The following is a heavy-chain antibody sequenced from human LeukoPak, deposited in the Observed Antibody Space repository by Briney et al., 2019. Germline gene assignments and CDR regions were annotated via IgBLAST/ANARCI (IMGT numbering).Heavy chain of an antibody. J-gene: IGHJ4*02. Sequence: GGSLRLSCAASGFTVSSNYMSWVRQAPGKGLEWVSAISGSGGSTYYADSVKGRFTISRDNSKNTLYQQMNSLRAEDTAVYYCAKDPLDYDILTGYYNTGYWGQGTLVTVSS. CDR1: GFTVSSNY. V-gene: IGHV3-23*01. D-gene: IGHD3-9*01. CDR3: AKDPLDYDILTGYYNTGY. CDR2: ISGSGGST.